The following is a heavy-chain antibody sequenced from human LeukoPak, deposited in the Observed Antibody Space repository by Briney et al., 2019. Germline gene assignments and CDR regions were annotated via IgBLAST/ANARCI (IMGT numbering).Heavy chain of an antibody. CDR3: AKYYDFRSGYYWSGGAFDI. CDR1: GYSFASYW. J-gene: IGHJ3*02. CDR2: IYPGDSDT. Sequence: GESLKISCKGSGYSFASYWIGWVRQMPGKGLEWMGIIYPGDSDTRYSPSFQGQVTISADKSISTAYLQWSSLKASDTAMYYCAKYYDFRSGYYWSGGAFDIWGQGTMVTVSS. D-gene: IGHD3-3*01. V-gene: IGHV5-51*01.